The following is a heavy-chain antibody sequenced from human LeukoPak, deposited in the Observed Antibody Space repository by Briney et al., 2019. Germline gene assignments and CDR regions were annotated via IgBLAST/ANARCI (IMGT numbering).Heavy chain of an antibody. Sequence: PGGSLRLSCAASGFTFSTYAMNWVRQAPGKGLELVSIISGNGGSTYYADSVKGRFTISRDNSKNTLYLQMNSLRAEDTATYFCVKDRKPDSRYNFAYWGRGTLVTVSS. CDR2: ISGNGGST. D-gene: IGHD5-12*01. V-gene: IGHV3-23*01. CDR3: VKDRKPDSRYNFAY. J-gene: IGHJ4*02. CDR1: GFTFSTYA.